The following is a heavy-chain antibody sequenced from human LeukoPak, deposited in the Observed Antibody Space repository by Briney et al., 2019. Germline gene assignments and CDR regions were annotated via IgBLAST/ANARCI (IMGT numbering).Heavy chain of an antibody. V-gene: IGHV4-38-2*02. CDR1: GYSINNNYY. Sequence: SETLSLTCTVSGYSINNNYYWDWIRQPPGKGLEFIASIHHSGTTYYNPALKSRVTISVDTSKNQFSLKLSSVTAADTAVYYCARHLLWAVSDYWGQGTLVTVSS. J-gene: IGHJ4*02. CDR2: IHHSGTT. CDR3: ARHLLWAVSDY. D-gene: IGHD5/OR15-5a*01.